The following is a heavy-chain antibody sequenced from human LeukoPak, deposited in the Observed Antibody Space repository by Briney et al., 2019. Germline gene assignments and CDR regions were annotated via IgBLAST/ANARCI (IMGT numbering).Heavy chain of an antibody. D-gene: IGHD3-16*01. CDR3: ARDLLGGGTFDI. J-gene: IGHJ3*02. CDR2: ISGSGGST. Sequence: GGSLRLSCAASGFTFSSYAMSWVRQAPGKGLEWVSVISGSGGSTYYADSVKGRFTISRDNSKNTLYLQMNSLRAEDTAVYYCARDLLGGGTFDIWGQGTMVTVSS. CDR1: GFTFSSYA. V-gene: IGHV3-23*01.